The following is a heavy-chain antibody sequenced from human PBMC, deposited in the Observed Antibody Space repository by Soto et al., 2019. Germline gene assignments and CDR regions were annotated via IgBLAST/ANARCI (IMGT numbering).Heavy chain of an antibody. Sequence: QVQLQESGPGLVQPSGTLSLTCAVSGDSINNSHWWSWVRQTPGKGLEWIGETYHSGTTTYNPSLKPRVTISIDKSKNQFSLKMNSVTAADTAVYYCAREVNSSPARGPNWFDPWGQGTLVTVSS. D-gene: IGHD6-13*01. V-gene: IGHV4-4*02. CDR3: AREVNSSPARGPNWFDP. CDR2: TYHSGTT. CDR1: GDSINNSHW. J-gene: IGHJ5*02.